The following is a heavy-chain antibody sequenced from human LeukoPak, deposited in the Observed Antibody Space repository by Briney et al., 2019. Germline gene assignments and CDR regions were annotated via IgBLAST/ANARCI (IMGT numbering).Heavy chain of an antibody. V-gene: IGHV4-30-2*01. CDR3: ATTGGSYGYRDY. D-gene: IGHD5-18*01. CDR1: GGSISSGGYS. J-gene: IGHJ4*02. CDR2: IYHSGST. Sequence: PSESLSLTCAVSGGSISSGGYSWSWIRQPPGKGLEWIGYIYHSGSTYYNPSLKSRVTISVDRSKNQFSLKLSSVTAADTAVYYCATTGGSYGYRDYWGQGTLVTVSS.